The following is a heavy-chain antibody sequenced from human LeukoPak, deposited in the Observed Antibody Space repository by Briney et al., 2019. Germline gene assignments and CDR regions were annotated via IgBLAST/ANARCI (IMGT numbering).Heavy chain of an antibody. J-gene: IGHJ4*02. V-gene: IGHV3-7*03. CDR2: IKQDGSEK. CDR1: GFTFSNLW. D-gene: IGHD6-13*01. CDR3: ATSTAAAGTD. Sequence: AGGSLRLSCAASGFTFSNLWMSWVRQAPGKGLKWVANIKQDGSEKYYVDSVKDRFTISRDNAQNSLYLQMNSLRAEDTAIYYCATSTAAAGTDWGQGTLVTVSS.